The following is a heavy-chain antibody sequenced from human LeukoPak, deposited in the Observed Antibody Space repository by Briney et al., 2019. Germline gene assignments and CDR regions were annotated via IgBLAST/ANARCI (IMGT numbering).Heavy chain of an antibody. CDR2: ISYDGSNK. Sequence: GRSLRLSCAASGFTFSSYAMHWVRQAPGKGLEWVAVISYDGSNKYYADSVKGRFTISRDNAKNSLFLQMNSLRAEDTAIYYCTTDTWYSAGHWGQGTLVTVSS. D-gene: IGHD2-15*01. V-gene: IGHV3-30*04. CDR3: TTDTWYSAGH. J-gene: IGHJ4*02. CDR1: GFTFSSYA.